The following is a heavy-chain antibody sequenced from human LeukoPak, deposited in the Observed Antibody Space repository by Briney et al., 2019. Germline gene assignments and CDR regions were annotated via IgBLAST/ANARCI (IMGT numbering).Heavy chain of an antibody. V-gene: IGHV1-2*06. CDR3: ASRGGCSSTSCYDGDIDY. CDR2: INPNSGGT. J-gene: IGHJ4*02. CDR1: GYTFTGYY. D-gene: IGHD2-2*01. Sequence: GASVKVSCKASGYTFTGYYMHWVRQAPGQGLEWMGRINPNSGGTNYAQKFQGRVTMTRDTSISTAYMELSRLRSDDTAVYYCASRGGCSSTSCYDGDIDYWGQGTLVTVSS.